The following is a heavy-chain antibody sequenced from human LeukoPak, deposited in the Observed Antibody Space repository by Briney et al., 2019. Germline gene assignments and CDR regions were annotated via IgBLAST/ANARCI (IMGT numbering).Heavy chain of an antibody. J-gene: IGHJ4*02. CDR2: ISSSGSTI. Sequence: GGSLRLSCAASGFTFSDYYMSWIRQAPGKGLEWVSYISSSGSTIYYADSVKGRFTISRDNSKNTLYLQMNSLRAEDTAVYYCAKDRGVAAAFDYWGQGTLVTVSS. V-gene: IGHV3-11*04. CDR1: GFTFSDYY. CDR3: AKDRGVAAAFDY. D-gene: IGHD6-13*01.